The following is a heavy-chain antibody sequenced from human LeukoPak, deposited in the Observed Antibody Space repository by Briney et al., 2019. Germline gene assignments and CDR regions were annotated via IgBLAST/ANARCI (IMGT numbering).Heavy chain of an antibody. CDR1: GGSISSSSYY. CDR2: IHYSGST. CDR3: ARYYDSSGYYHDAFDI. D-gene: IGHD3-22*01. V-gene: IGHV4-39*07. Sequence: SETLSLTCSVSGGSISSSSYYWAWIRQPPGKGLEWIGSIHYSGSTYYNPSLQSRVTISVDTSKNQFSLKLSSVTAADTAVYYCARYYDSSGYYHDAFDIWGQGTMVTVSS. J-gene: IGHJ3*02.